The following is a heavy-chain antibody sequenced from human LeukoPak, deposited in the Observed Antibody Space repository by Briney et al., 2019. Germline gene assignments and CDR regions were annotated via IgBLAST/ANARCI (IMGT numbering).Heavy chain of an antibody. J-gene: IGHJ5*02. CDR2: ISAYNGNT. Sequence: ASVKVSCKASGYTFTSYGISWVRQAPGQGLEWMGWISAYNGNTNYAQKLQGRVTMTTDTSTSTAYMELRSLRSDDTAVYYCARDQDIVVVPAAGGDNWFDPWGQGTLVTVSS. D-gene: IGHD2-2*01. CDR1: GYTFTSYG. V-gene: IGHV1-18*01. CDR3: ARDQDIVVVPAAGGDNWFDP.